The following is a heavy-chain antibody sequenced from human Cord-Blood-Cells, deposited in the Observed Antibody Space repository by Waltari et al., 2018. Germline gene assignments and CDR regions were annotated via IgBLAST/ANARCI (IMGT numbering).Heavy chain of an antibody. CDR1: GYTFTGYY. CDR3: ARDLNTAAAGFFDY. J-gene: IGHJ4*02. D-gene: IGHD6-13*01. CDR2: INPNSGGT. Sequence: QVQLVQSGAEVKKPGASVTVSCKASGYTFTGYYLHCVRQAPGQGLGWMGWINPNSGGTNYAQKFQGRVTMTRDTSISTAYMELSRLRSDDTAVYYCARDLNTAAAGFFDYWGQGTLVTVSS. V-gene: IGHV1-2*02.